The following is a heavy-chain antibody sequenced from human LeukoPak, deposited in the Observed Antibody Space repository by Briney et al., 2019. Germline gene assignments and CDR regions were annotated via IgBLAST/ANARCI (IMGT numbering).Heavy chain of an antibody. J-gene: IGHJ4*02. CDR2: INHSGST. Sequence: SETLSLTCAVYGGSFSGYYWSWIRQPPGKGLEWIGEINHSGSTNYNPSLKSRVTISEDTSKNQFSLKLSSVTAADTAVYYCATLRGGEWLPSGYWGQGTLVTVSS. V-gene: IGHV4-34*01. CDR1: GGSFSGYY. D-gene: IGHD6-19*01. CDR3: ATLRGGEWLPSGY.